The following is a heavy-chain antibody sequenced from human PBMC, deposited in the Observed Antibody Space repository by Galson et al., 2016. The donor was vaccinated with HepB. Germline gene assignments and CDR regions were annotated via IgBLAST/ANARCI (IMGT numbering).Heavy chain of an antibody. CDR3: ARGKAPAYDSISGSYRPYYYMDV. CDR2: IFYSGSS. CDR1: GASTSGHY. D-gene: IGHD3-16*02. Sequence: ETLSLTCTVSGASTSGHYWTWIRQPPEKGLEWIGYIFYSGSSNYNPSLKSRLDISVDTSKSQFSLPLTSVTAADTAAYYCARGKAPAYDSISGSYRPYYYMDVWGKGTTVIVSS. J-gene: IGHJ6*03. V-gene: IGHV4-59*11.